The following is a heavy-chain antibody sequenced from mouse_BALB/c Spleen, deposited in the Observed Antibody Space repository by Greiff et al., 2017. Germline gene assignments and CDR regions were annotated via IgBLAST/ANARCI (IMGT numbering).Heavy chain of an antibody. CDR2: ISYSGST. D-gene: IGHD2-4*01. J-gene: IGHJ1*01. CDR1: GYSITSDYA. CDR3: AIPYDLDWYFDV. V-gene: IGHV3-2*02. Sequence: ESGPGLVKPSQSLSLTCTVTGYSITSDYAWNWIRQFPGNKLEWMGYISYSGSTSYNPSLKSRISITRDTSKNQFFLQLNSVTTEDTATYYCAIPYDLDWYFDVWGAGTTVTVSS.